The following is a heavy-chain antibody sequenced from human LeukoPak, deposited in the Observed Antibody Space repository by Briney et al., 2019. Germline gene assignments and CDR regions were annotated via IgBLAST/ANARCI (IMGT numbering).Heavy chain of an antibody. CDR1: GFTFNDYY. V-gene: IGHV3-11*01. CDR3: ARDRVVEVAGTIWYFDL. D-gene: IGHD6-19*01. Sequence: GGSLRLSCAASGFTFNDYYMSWSRPAPRKGPGWGSYISSSGSTIYYADSVKGRFTISRDNAKNSLYLQMNSLRAEDTAVYYCARDRVVEVAGTIWYFDLWGRGTLDTVSS. J-gene: IGHJ2*01. CDR2: ISSSGSTI.